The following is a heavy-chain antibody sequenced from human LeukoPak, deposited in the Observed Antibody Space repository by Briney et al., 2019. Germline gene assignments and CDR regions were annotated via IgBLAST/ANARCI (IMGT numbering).Heavy chain of an antibody. J-gene: IGHJ3*02. Sequence: GESLNISCKGSGYSFTSYWIGWVRHMPGEGLEWMGIIYPGDSDTRYSPSFQGQVTISADKSISTAYLQWSSLKASDTAMYYCASRGSYYYDSSEAGAFDIWGQGTMVTVSS. D-gene: IGHD3-22*01. CDR3: ASRGSYYYDSSEAGAFDI. CDR1: GYSFTSYW. V-gene: IGHV5-51*01. CDR2: IYPGDSDT.